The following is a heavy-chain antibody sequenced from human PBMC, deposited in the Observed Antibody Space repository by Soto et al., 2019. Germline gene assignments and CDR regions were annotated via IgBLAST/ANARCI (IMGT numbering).Heavy chain of an antibody. CDR2: IYHSGST. J-gene: IGHJ6*02. CDR3: ARERGRASYYYYGMDV. Sequence: SETLSLTCAVSGGSISSSNWWSWVRQPQGKGLEWIGEIYHSGSTNYNPPLKSRVTISVDKSKNQFSLKLSSVTAADTAVYYCARERGRASYYYYGMDVWGQGTTVTVSS. CDR1: GGSISSSNW. V-gene: IGHV4-4*02.